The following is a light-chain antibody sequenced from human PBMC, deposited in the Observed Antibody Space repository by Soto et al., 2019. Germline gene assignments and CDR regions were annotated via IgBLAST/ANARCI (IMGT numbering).Light chain of an antibody. CDR2: DVS. J-gene: IGKJ1*01. CDR3: HQYNYWKT. Sequence: EVVLTQSPATLSVSPGERATLSCRASQSVSSDFAWFQQKPGQAPRLLIYDVSTRATGIPARFSGSGSGTEFTLTISSLQSEDFAVYYCHQYNYWKTFGQGTKVEIK. CDR1: QSVSSD. V-gene: IGKV3-15*01.